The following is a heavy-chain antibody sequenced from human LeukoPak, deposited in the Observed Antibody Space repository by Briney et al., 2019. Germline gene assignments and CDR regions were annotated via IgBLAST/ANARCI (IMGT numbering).Heavy chain of an antibody. Sequence: GASVKVSCKASGYTFTSYGISWVRQAPGQGLEWMGWISAYNGNTNYAQKLQGRVTTTTDTSTSTAYMELRSLRSDDTAVYYCARGGIVVVPAATGRSYYYYGMDVWGQGTTVTVSS. V-gene: IGHV1-18*01. J-gene: IGHJ6*02. D-gene: IGHD2-2*01. CDR2: ISAYNGNT. CDR3: ARGGIVVVPAATGRSYYYYGMDV. CDR1: GYTFTSYG.